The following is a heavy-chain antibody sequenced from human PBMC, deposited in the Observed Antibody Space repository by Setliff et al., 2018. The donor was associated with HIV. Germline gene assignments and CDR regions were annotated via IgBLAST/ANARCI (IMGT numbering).Heavy chain of an antibody. CDR2: IYTNGAT. CDR3: AKDRGQCFDL. Sequence: SLTCSVSGDSFTGYYWNWIRQSAGEGLEWIGRIYTNGATSYNPSLRSRVTMSVDTSKKQLSLRLTSVSAADTAVYYCAKDRGQCFDLWGRGTLVTVSS. CDR1: GDSFTGYY. J-gene: IGHJ2*01. V-gene: IGHV4-4*07. D-gene: IGHD3-10*01.